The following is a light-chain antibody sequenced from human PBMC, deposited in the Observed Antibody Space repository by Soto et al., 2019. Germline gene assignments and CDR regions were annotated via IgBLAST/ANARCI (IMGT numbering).Light chain of an antibody. V-gene: IGKV1-5*03. CDR2: KAS. CDR3: QHYNSYPCT. J-gene: IGKJ5*01. Sequence: DIDITHSPSTLSASVGDRVTITCRASQSVSGWLAWYQQKAGKAPKLLIYKASTLETAAPSRFSGSGSGTEFTLTISSLQPDDSATYYCQHYNSYPCTFGQVTRLEIK. CDR1: QSVSGW.